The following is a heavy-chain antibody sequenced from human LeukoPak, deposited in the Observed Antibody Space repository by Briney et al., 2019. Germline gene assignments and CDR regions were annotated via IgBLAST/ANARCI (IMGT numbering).Heavy chain of an antibody. J-gene: IGHJ4*02. D-gene: IGHD5-24*01. CDR2: INHSGST. V-gene: IGHV4-34*01. CDR3: ARRRRDGYSWGGGRNKYYFDY. Sequence: EASETLSLTCAVYGGSFSGYYWSWIRQPPGKGLEWIGEINHSGSTNYNPSLKSRVTISVDTSKNQFSLKLSSVTAADTAVYYCARRRRDGYSWGGGRNKYYFDYWGQGTLVTVSS. CDR1: GGSFSGYY.